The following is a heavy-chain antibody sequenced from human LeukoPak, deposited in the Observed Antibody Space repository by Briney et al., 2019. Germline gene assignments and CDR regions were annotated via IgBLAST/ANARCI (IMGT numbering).Heavy chain of an antibody. Sequence: GGSLRLSCAASGFTFSSYWMSWVRQAPGKGLEWVANMKQDGSEKYYVDSVKGRFTISRDNAKNSLYLQMNSLRAEDTAVYYCARDHSSRIYYYGMDVWGQGTTVTVSS. D-gene: IGHD6-13*01. J-gene: IGHJ6*02. CDR1: GFTFSSYW. CDR3: ARDHSSRIYYYGMDV. CDR2: MKQDGSEK. V-gene: IGHV3-7*01.